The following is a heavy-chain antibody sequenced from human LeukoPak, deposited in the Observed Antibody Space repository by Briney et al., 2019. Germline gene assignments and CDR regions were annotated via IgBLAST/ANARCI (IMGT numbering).Heavy chain of an antibody. CDR1: GGSISSSNW. CDR3: ARGPYSSSRYYYYYYMDV. J-gene: IGHJ6*03. Sequence: SGTLSLTCAVSGGSISSSNWWSWVRQPPGKGLAWIGEIYHSGSTNYNPSLKSRDTISVDTSKNQFSLKLSSVTAADTAVYYCARGPYSSSRYYYYYYMDVWGKGTTVTVSS. D-gene: IGHD6-6*01. V-gene: IGHV4-4*02. CDR2: IYHSGST.